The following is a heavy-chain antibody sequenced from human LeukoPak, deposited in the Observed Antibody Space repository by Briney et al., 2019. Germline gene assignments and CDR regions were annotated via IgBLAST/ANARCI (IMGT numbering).Heavy chain of an antibody. Sequence: PGGSLRLSCAASGFTFSSYAMSWVRQAPGKGLEWVSAFSGSGGSTYYADSVKGRFTISRDNSKNTLYLQMNSLRAEDTAVYYCAKYFRSGWYGGFDYWGQGTLVTVSS. J-gene: IGHJ4*02. CDR1: GFTFSSYA. CDR3: AKYFRSGWYGGFDY. D-gene: IGHD6-19*01. V-gene: IGHV3-23*01. CDR2: FSGSGGST.